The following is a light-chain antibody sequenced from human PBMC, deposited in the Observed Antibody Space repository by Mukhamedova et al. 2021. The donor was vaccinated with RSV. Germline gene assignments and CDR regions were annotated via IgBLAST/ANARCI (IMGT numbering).Light chain of an antibody. Sequence: GAGYDVHWYQQLPGTAPKLLIYGNSNRPSGVPERFSGSGSGDTATLTISGTQGMDEADYYCQAWDTSTFVLFGGGTKLTVL. J-gene: IGLJ2*01. CDR1: GAGYD. V-gene: IGLV1-40*03. CDR3: QAWDTSTFVL. CDR2: GNS.